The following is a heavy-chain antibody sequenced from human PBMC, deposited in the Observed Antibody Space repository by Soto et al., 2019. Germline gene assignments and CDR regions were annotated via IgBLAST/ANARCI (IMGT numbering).Heavy chain of an antibody. CDR2: INHSGST. J-gene: IGHJ6*02. CDR3: ARLSLKVVVITKGIYYYGMDV. CDR1: GGSFSGYY. Sequence: PSETLSLTCAVYGGSFSGYYWSWIRQPPGKGLEWIGEINHSGSTNYNPSLKSRVTISVDTSKNQFSLKLSSVTAADTAVYYCARLSLKVVVITKGIYYYGMDVWGQGTTVTV. D-gene: IGHD3-22*01. V-gene: IGHV4-34*01.